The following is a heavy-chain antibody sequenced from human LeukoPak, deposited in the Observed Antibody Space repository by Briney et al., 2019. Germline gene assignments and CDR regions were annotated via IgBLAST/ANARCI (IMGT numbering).Heavy chain of an antibody. J-gene: IGHJ3*02. CDR1: GYTFTSYG. CDR3: ASGGYYYDSSGYFVPHAFDI. V-gene: IGHV1-18*01. CDR2: ISAYNGNT. Sequence: ASGKVSCKASGYTFTSYGISLVRQAPGQGLELMGWISAYNGNTNYAQKLQGRVTMTSDTSTSTAYMELRSLRSDDTAVYYCASGGYYYDSSGYFVPHAFDIWGQGTMVTVSS. D-gene: IGHD3-22*01.